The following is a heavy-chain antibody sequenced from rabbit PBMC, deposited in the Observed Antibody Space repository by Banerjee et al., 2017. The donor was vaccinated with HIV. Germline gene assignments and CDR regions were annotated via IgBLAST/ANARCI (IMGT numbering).Heavy chain of an antibody. CDR3: ARSVILLGRFNL. V-gene: IGHV1S40*01. Sequence: QSLEESGGDLVKPGASLTLTCTASGFSFSSRYWICWVRQAPGKGLEWIGCIYTTSGSTDYATWAKGRFTISKTSSTTVTLQMTSLTAADTATYFCARSVILLGRFNLWGPGTLVTVS. J-gene: IGHJ4*01. D-gene: IGHD6-1*01. CDR1: GFSFSSRYW. CDR2: IYTTSGST.